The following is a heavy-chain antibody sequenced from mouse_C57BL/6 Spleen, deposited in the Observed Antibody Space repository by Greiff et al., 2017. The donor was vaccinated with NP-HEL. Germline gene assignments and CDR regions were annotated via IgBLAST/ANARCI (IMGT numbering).Heavy chain of an antibody. Sequence: VQLQQSGAELVKPGASVKISCKASGYAFSSYWMNWVKQRPGKGLEWIGQIYPGDGDTNYNGKFKGKATLTADKSSSTAYMQLSSLTSEDSAVYVCAREMNYNGSSDEYFDFWGKGTTVTGSS. CDR3: AREMNYNGSSDEYFDF. CDR2: IYPGDGDT. J-gene: IGHJ2*01. D-gene: IGHD1-1*01. CDR1: GYAFSSYW. V-gene: IGHV1-80*01.